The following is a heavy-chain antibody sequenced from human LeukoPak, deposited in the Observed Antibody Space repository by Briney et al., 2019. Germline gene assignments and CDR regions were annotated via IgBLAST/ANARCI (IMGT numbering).Heavy chain of an antibody. Sequence: ASVKVSCKASGYTFTSYGISWVRQAPGQGLEWMGWISAYNGNTNYAQKLQGRVTMTTDTSTSTAYMELRSLRSDDTAVYYCVRYGDGDIVVVPAAYYYGMDVWGQGTTVTVSS. CDR2: ISAYNGNT. CDR3: VRYGDGDIVVVPAAYYYGMDV. V-gene: IGHV1-18*01. D-gene: IGHD2-2*01. J-gene: IGHJ6*02. CDR1: GYTFTSYG.